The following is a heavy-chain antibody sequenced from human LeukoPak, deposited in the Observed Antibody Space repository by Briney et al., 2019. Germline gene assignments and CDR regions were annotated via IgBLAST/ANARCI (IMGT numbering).Heavy chain of an antibody. V-gene: IGHV3-73*01. CDR3: TRQNCTGGSCSYVDC. J-gene: IGHJ4*02. Sequence: GGSLRLSCAASGFTFSGSYMHWVRQASGKGLEWVGLIRSKTKNYATTYAASVKGRFTISRDDSKNAAYLQMNSPKTEDTAVYYCTRQNCTGGSCSYVDCWGQGTLVTVSS. CDR1: GFTFSGSY. CDR2: IRSKTKNYAT. D-gene: IGHD2-15*01.